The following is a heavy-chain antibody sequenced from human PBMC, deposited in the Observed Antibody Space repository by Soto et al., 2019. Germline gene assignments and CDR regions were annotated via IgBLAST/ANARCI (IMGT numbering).Heavy chain of an antibody. J-gene: IGHJ6*02. Sequence: GASVKVSCKASGGTFSSYAISWVRQAPGQGLEWMGGIIPIFGTANYAQKFQGRVTITADESTSTAYMELSSLRSEDTAVYYCARSWRIWSSSWGVYYGMDVWGQGTTVTVSS. CDR1: GGTFSSYA. V-gene: IGHV1-69*13. D-gene: IGHD6-13*01. CDR3: ARSWRIWSSSWGVYYGMDV. CDR2: IIPIFGTA.